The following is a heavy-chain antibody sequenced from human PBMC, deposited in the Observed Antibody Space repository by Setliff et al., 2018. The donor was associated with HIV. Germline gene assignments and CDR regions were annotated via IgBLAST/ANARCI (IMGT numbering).Heavy chain of an antibody. D-gene: IGHD3-10*01. CDR1: GGSISSHY. J-gene: IGHJ5*02. CDR3: ARSTYYYGSGKGSGWFDP. V-gene: IGHV4-4*08. Sequence: PSETLSLTCTVSGGSISSHYWSWIRLPPGKGLEWIGHIYTSGSTNYNPSLKSRVTISVDRSKNQFSLKLNSVTAADMAVYYCARSTYYYGSGKGSGWFDPWGQGTLVTVSS. CDR2: IYTSGST.